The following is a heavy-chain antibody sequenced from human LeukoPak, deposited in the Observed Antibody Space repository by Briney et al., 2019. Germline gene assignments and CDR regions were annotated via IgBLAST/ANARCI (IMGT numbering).Heavy chain of an antibody. CDR3: ARRRSGPTSYWYFDL. V-gene: IGHV3-11*04. CDR2: ISSSGSTI. Sequence: GGSLRLSCAASGFTFSDYYMSWIRQAPGKGLEWVSYISSSGSTIYYPDSVKGRFTISRDNAKNSLYLQMNSLRAEDTAVYYCARRRSGPTSYWYFDLWGRGTLVTVSS. D-gene: IGHD3-3*01. CDR1: GFTFSDYY. J-gene: IGHJ2*01.